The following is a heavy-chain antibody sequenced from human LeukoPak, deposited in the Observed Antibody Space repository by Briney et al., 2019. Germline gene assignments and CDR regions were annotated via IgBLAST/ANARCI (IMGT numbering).Heavy chain of an antibody. CDR3: ARPRLLFGSGPILV. Sequence: TSETLSLTCAISGASFSGYSWTWIRQPPGKGLEWIGEFSHTGSPIYNPSLKSRVNISIDTSKNQFSLRLTSVTAADTAVYFCARPRLLFGSGPILVWGQGTLVTVSS. CDR1: GASFSGYS. J-gene: IGHJ4*02. V-gene: IGHV4-34*01. D-gene: IGHD3-10*01. CDR2: FSHTGSP.